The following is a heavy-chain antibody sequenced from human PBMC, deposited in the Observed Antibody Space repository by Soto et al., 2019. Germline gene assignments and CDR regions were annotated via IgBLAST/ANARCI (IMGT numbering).Heavy chain of an antibody. CDR1: GDSVSSASAT. CDR3: ARDGSGYQWYFDV. V-gene: IGHV6-1*01. J-gene: IGHJ2*01. D-gene: IGHD5-12*01. Sequence: QVQLQQSGPGLVKPSQTLSLICAISGDSVSSASATWSWIRQSPSGRLEWLGRTYYRSKWHNDYAVSVKSRIAIIPDTSKNQLSLQLRSVPLEDTAVYFCARDGSGYQWYFDVWGRGSLVTVSS. CDR2: TYYRSKWHN.